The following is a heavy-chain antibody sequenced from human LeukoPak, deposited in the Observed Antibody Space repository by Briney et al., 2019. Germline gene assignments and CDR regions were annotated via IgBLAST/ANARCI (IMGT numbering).Heavy chain of an antibody. CDR3: AREITMVQGFDY. J-gene: IGHJ4*02. D-gene: IGHD3-10*01. CDR2: IIPILGIA. V-gene: IGHV1-69*04. CDR1: GGTFSSYA. Sequence: GASVKVSCEASGGTFSSYAISWVRQAPGQGLEWMGRIIPILGIANYAQKFQGRVTITADKSTSTAYMELSSLRSEDTAVYYCAREITMVQGFDYWGQGTLVTVSS.